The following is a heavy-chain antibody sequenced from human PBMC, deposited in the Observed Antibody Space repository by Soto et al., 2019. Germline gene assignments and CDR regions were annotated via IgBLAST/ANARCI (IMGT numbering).Heavy chain of an antibody. CDR1: GLTSSNYW. CDR2: IKSDGSST. Sequence: PGGSLRLSCAASGLTSSNYWMHCVRQAPGKGLVRVSRIKSDGSSTSYADSVKGRFTISRDNAKNTLDLQMHGLRAEDMAVYYCAKEKISTSCCNWFDPWGQGTLVTIS. J-gene: IGHJ5*02. D-gene: IGHD2-2*01. CDR3: AKEKISTSCCNWFDP. V-gene: IGHV3-74*01.